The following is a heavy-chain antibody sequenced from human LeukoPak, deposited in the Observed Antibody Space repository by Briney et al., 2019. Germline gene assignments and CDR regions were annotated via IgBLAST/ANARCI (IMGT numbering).Heavy chain of an antibody. D-gene: IGHD6-19*01. CDR2: INSDGSST. J-gene: IGHJ4*02. CDR1: GFTFSSYW. Sequence: PGGSLRLSCAASGFTFSSYWMHWVRQAPGKGSVWVSRINSDGSSTSYADSVKGRFTISRDNAKNTLYLQMNSLRAEDTAVYYCVPEEKYSSGWYYFDYWGQGTLVTVSS. V-gene: IGHV3-74*01. CDR3: VPEEKYSSGWYYFDY.